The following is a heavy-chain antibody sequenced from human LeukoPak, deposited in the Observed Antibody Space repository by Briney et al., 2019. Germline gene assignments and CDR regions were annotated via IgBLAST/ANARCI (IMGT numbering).Heavy chain of an antibody. D-gene: IGHD3-16*01. Sequence: SETLSLTCTVSGASIRSYFWSWIRQPPGKGLEWIGYIYYSGTTNHNPSLKSRVTISVDTSKNQFSLNLSSVTAADTAVYYCAGGGLGDRVDYGGKGTLVTVSS. CDR3: AGGGLGDRVDY. CDR1: GASIRSYF. CDR2: IYYSGTT. V-gene: IGHV4-59*01. J-gene: IGHJ4*02.